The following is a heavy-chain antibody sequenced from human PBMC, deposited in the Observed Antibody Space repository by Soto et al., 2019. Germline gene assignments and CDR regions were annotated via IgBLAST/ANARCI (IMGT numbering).Heavy chain of an antibody. D-gene: IGHD4-17*01. V-gene: IGHV1-46*01. Sequence: ASVEVSCKASGYTFTSYYMHWVRQGPGQGLEWMGIINPSGGSTSYAQKFQGRVTMTRDTSTSTVYMELSSLRSEDTAVYYCARESDRHYGDRLYYYYYGMDVWGQGTTVTVSS. CDR1: GYTFTSYY. CDR3: ARESDRHYGDRLYYYYYGMDV. CDR2: INPSGGST. J-gene: IGHJ6*02.